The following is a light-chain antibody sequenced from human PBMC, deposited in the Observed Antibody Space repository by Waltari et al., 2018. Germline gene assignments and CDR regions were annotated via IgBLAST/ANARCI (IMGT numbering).Light chain of an antibody. V-gene: IGKV3-15*01. Sequence: EIVMTQPPATLSVSPGERATLSCRASQRVSSNLAWYQQKPGQAPRLLFYGVSTRATGIPARFSGSGSGTEFTLTISSLQSEDFAVYYCQQYNNWPLTFGGGTKVEIK. J-gene: IGKJ4*01. CDR3: QQYNNWPLT. CDR2: GVS. CDR1: QRVSSN.